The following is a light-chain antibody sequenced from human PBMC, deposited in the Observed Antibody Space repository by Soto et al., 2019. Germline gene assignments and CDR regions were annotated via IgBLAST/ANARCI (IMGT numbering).Light chain of an antibody. CDR2: GAS. J-gene: IGKJ1*01. CDR1: QSVSSSF. CDR3: QQYGSLPRT. V-gene: IGKV3-20*01. Sequence: ENVLTQSPGTLSLSPGETATLSCRASQSVSSSFLAWYQQKPGQAPRLLISGASSRATGIPDRFSGSGSGTDFTLTISRLEPEDFAVYYCQQYGSLPRTFGQGTKVEIK.